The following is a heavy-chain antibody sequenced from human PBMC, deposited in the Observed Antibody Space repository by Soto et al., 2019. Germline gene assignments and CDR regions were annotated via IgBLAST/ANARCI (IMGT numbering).Heavy chain of an antibody. Sequence: ASVKVSCKASGYTFTSYAMHWVRQAPGQRLEWMGWINAGNGNTKYSQKFQGRVTITRDTSASTAYMELSRLRSDDTAVYYCAREAYSSSWYEYYYYYMDVWGKGTTVTVSS. CDR3: AREAYSSSWYEYYYYYMDV. D-gene: IGHD6-13*01. CDR1: GYTFTSYA. J-gene: IGHJ6*03. CDR2: INAGNGNT. V-gene: IGHV1-3*01.